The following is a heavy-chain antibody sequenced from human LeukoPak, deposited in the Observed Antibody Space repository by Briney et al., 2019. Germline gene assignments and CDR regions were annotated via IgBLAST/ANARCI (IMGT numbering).Heavy chain of an antibody. CDR1: GGTFSSYA. V-gene: IGHV1-69*05. Sequence: GASVKVSCKASGGTFSSYAISWVRQAPGQGLEWMGGIIPIFGTANYAQKFQGRVTITTDESTSTAYMELSSLRSEDAAVYYCARGYVRTTVVTRGLERRYYFDYWGQGTLVTVSS. CDR3: ARGYVRTTVVTRGLERRYYFDY. J-gene: IGHJ4*02. CDR2: IIPIFGTA. D-gene: IGHD4-23*01.